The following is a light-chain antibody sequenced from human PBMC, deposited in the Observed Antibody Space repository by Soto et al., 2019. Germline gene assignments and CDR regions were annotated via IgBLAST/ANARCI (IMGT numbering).Light chain of an antibody. J-gene: IGKJ1*01. Sequence: QMSHSLFAVSASVGDRVTITCRASQSISTSLAWYQQKPGKAPKFLIYKASTLKSGVPSRFGGSGSGTEFTLTISSLQPDDFATYSCQHYNSYSEAFGQGTKV. CDR2: KAS. CDR1: QSISTS. CDR3: QHYNSYSEA. V-gene: IGKV1-5*03.